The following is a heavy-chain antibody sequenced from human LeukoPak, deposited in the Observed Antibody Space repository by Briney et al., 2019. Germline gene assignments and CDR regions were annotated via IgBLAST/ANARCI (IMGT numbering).Heavy chain of an antibody. CDR3: ARQAQKRVVAAHYYYYMDV. Sequence: GGSLRLSCAASGFTFSSYWMHWVRQAPGKGLVWVSRINSDGSSTSYADSVKGRFTISRDNAKNSLYLQMNSLRAEDTAVYYCARQAQKRVVAAHYYYYMDVWGKGTTVTISS. D-gene: IGHD2-15*01. J-gene: IGHJ6*03. CDR2: INSDGSST. CDR1: GFTFSSYW. V-gene: IGHV3-74*01.